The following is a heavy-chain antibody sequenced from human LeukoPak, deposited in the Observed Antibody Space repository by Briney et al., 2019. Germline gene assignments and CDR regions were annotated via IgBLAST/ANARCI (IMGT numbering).Heavy chain of an antibody. D-gene: IGHD5-18*01. CDR1: GYTFTVYY. CDR2: INPNSGGT. CDR3: ARVPPTAMDIIYYMDV. V-gene: IGHV1-2*02. J-gene: IGHJ6*03. Sequence: ASVKVSCKASGYTFTVYYMHWVRQAPGQGLEWMGWINPNSGGTNYAQKFQGRVTMTRDTSISTAYMELSRLRSDDTAVYYCARVPPTAMDIIYYMDVWGKGTTVTVSS.